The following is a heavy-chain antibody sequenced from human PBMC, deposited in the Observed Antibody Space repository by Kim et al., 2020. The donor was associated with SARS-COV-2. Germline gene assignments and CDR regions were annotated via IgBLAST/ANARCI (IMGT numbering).Heavy chain of an antibody. CDR1: GFTFSDYY. CDR3: ARAAAGTINYYYYGMDV. CDR2: ISSSSSYT. J-gene: IGHJ6*02. D-gene: IGHD6-13*01. V-gene: IGHV3-11*05. Sequence: GGSLRLSCAASGFTFSDYYMSWIRQAPGKGLEWVSYISSSSSYTNYADSVKGRFTISRDNAKNSLYLQMNSLRAEDTAVYYCARAAAGTINYYYYGMDVWGQGTTVTVSS.